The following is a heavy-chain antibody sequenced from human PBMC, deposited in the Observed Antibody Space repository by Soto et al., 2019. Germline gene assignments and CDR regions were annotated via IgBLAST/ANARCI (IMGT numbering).Heavy chain of an antibody. J-gene: IGHJ4*02. CDR2: VWYDGTTK. V-gene: IGHV3-33*01. CDR3: ATVDNYYGSVF. D-gene: IGHD3-10*01. Sequence: QVQLVESGGGVVQPGTSLRLSCAASGSTFSNYGMHWVLQAPGKGLEWVAVVWYDGTTKFYPDSVKGGFTISRDNSNNTLYLLMSRLRVEETAVYYCATVDNYYGSVFWGQGTLVTVSS. CDR1: GSTFSNYG.